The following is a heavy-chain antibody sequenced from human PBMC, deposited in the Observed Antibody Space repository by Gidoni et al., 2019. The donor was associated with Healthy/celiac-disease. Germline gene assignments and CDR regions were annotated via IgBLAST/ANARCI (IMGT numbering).Heavy chain of an antibody. CDR1: GGSISSGCYY. CDR3: ARQPTNCGGDCLNWFDP. J-gene: IGHJ5*02. Sequence: QVQLQESGPGLVKPSQTLSLTCTVPGGSISSGCYYWSWIRQPPGTGLEWNGYIYYSGSTYYNPSLKSRVTISVDTSKNQFSLKLSSVTAADTAVYYCARQPTNCGGDCLNWFDPWGQGTLVTVSS. D-gene: IGHD2-21*02. V-gene: IGHV4-30-4*01. CDR2: IYYSGST.